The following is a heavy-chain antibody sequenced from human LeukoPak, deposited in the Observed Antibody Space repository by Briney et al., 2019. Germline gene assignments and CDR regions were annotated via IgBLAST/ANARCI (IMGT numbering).Heavy chain of an antibody. CDR1: GFTFSSYA. CDR3: TRAAQSGPTGWFDP. D-gene: IGHD3-10*01. V-gene: IGHV3-30-3*01. Sequence: GGSLRLSCAASGFTFSSYAMHWVRQAPGKGLEWVAVISYDGSNKYYADSVKGRFTISRDNPGNVVYLQMDSLRAEDTAVYYCTRAAQSGPTGWFDPWGQGTLVTVSS. J-gene: IGHJ5*02. CDR2: ISYDGSNK.